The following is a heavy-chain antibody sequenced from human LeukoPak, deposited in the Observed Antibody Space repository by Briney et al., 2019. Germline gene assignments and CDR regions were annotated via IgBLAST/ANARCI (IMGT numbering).Heavy chain of an antibody. CDR3: ARDHGSSWLRGWFDP. CDR1: GYTLTELS. D-gene: IGHD6-13*01. J-gene: IGHJ5*02. V-gene: IGHV1-24*01. CDR2: FDPEDGET. Sequence: ASVKVSCKVSGYTLTELSMHWVRQAPGKGLEWMGGFDPEDGETIYAQKFQGRVTMTTDTTTSTAYMELRSLRSDDTAVYYCARDHGSSWLRGWFDPWGQGTLVTVSS.